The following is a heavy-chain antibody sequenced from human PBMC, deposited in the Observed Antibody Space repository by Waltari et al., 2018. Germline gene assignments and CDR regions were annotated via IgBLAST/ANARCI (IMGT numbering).Heavy chain of an antibody. CDR1: GGPIRSGGYH. V-gene: IGHV4-31*03. D-gene: IGHD3-10*01. CDR2: IYYSGCT. Sequence: QVQLQESGPGLVKPSQTLSLTCTFSGGPIRSGGYHWSWNRQHPGKGLEWNGYIYYSGCTCDHPPLKSRLTITVDASKNQLSRQLSPVTAVDTALYHCARASTTGRGVRDIWRRWTIVTVSP. J-gene: IGHJ3*02. CDR3: ARASTTGRGVRDI.